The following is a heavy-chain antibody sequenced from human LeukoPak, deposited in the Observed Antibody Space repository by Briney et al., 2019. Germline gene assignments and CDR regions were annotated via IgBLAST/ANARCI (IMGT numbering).Heavy chain of an antibody. CDR3: ARASIAVAGSDY. D-gene: IGHD6-19*01. J-gene: IGHJ4*02. CDR1: GGSVSSGSYY. CDR2: IYYSGST. Sequence: SETLSLTCTVSGGSVSSGSYYWSWIRQPPGKGLEWIGYIYYSGSTNYNPSLKNRVTISVDTSKNQFSLKLSSVTAADTAVYYCARASIAVAGSDYWGQGTLVTVSS. V-gene: IGHV4-61*01.